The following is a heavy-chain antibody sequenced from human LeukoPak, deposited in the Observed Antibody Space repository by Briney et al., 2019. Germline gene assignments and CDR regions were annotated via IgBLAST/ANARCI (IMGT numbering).Heavy chain of an antibody. CDR3: ARVDPDYGSSGYFDY. J-gene: IGHJ4*02. V-gene: IGHV4-34*01. Sequence: PSETLSLTCAVYGGSFSGYYWSWIRQPPGKGLEWIGEINHSGSTNYNPSLKSRVTISVDTSKNQFSLKLSSVTAAGTAVYYCARVDPDYGSSGYFDYWGQGTLVTVSS. CDR1: GGSFSGYY. D-gene: IGHD4/OR15-4a*01. CDR2: INHSGST.